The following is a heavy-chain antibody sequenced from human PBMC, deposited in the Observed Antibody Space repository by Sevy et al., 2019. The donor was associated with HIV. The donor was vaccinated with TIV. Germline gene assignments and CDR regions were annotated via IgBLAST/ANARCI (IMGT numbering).Heavy chain of an antibody. Sequence: SETLSLTCAVSGIFINTSQWWSWVRQPPGEGLEWIGEIYHTGTTDYNPSLKNRVTMSVERSKNEFSLTLKSVTATDTAIYYCASYSIVTPYYPNRGPGTLVTVSS. V-gene: IGHV4-4*02. J-gene: IGHJ4*03. D-gene: IGHD3-9*01. CDR2: IYHTGTT. CDR1: GIFINTSQW. CDR3: ASYSIVTPYYPN.